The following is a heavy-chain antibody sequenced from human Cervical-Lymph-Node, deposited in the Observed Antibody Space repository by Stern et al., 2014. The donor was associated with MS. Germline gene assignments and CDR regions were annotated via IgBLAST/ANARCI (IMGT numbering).Heavy chain of an antibody. Sequence: VKLVQSGSELKKPGASAKGSFKASGYTFSNYAMNWVRQAPGQGLEWMGWINTNTGTPTYAQGFTGRFVFSLDTSVSTTYLQISSLNAEDTAVYYCARRTGGDYDLFDYWGQGTLVTVSS. V-gene: IGHV7-4-1*02. D-gene: IGHD4-17*01. CDR2: INTNTGTP. CDR3: ARRTGGDYDLFDY. CDR1: GYTFSNYA. J-gene: IGHJ4*02.